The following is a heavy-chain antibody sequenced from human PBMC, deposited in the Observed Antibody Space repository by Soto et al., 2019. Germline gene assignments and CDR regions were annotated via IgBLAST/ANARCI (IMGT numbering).Heavy chain of an antibody. Sequence: QVQLVQSGAEVRKPGASVKVSCKASGCTFTGHYIHWVRQAPGQGFEWMGYINPNNGGTRFEERFQGRVAMTRDTTFNKTYVELSRLTSDDTAVYYCARGGGQTYYYYPLDVWGQGTTVTVSS. D-gene: IGHD3-16*01. CDR2: INPNNGGT. J-gene: IGHJ6*02. CDR3: ARGGGQTYYYYPLDV. V-gene: IGHV1-2*02. CDR1: GCTFTGHY.